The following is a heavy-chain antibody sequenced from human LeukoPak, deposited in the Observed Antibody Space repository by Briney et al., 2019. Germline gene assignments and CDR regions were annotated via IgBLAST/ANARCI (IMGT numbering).Heavy chain of an antibody. CDR3: ERARGITIFGMVNNAKYNWFDT. V-gene: IGHV1-18*01. Sequence: SVKVSCKASGYTFTSYGISWMRQAPGQGLEWMGWISSYNGNTNYAQKLQGTVTMTTHTSTSTAYMKLRSLRSDDTAVYYCERARGITIFGMVNNAKYNWFDTWGQGKLVTVSS. CDR1: GYTFTSYG. CDR2: ISSYNGNT. J-gene: IGHJ5*02. D-gene: IGHD3-3*01.